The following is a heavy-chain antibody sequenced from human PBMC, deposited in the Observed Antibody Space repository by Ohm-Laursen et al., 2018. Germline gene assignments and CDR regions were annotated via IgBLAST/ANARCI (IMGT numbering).Heavy chain of an antibody. CDR2: IIPIFGTA. V-gene: IGHV1-69*13. J-gene: IGHJ6*02. Sequence: ASVKVSCKASGGTFSSYAISWVRQAPGQGLGWMGGIIPIFGTANYAQKFQGRATITADESTSTAYMELSSLRSEDTAVYYCAILGTAQYYYGMDVWGQGTTVTVSS. CDR3: AILGTAQYYYGMDV. CDR1: GGTFSSYA. D-gene: IGHD2-21*02.